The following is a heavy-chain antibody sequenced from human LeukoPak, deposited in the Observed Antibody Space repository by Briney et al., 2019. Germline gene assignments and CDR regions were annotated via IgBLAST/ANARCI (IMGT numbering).Heavy chain of an antibody. CDR3: ARAAEYYDFWSGYLLPTFGYMDV. D-gene: IGHD3-3*01. J-gene: IGHJ6*03. CDR1: GGSISSHY. V-gene: IGHV4-59*11. CDR2: IYYSGST. Sequence: PSETLSLTCTVSGGSISSHYWSWIRQPPGKGLEWIGYIYYSGSTNYNPSLKSRVTISVDTSKNQFSLKLSSVTAADTAVYYCARAAEYYDFWSGYLLPTFGYMDVWGKGTTVTVSS.